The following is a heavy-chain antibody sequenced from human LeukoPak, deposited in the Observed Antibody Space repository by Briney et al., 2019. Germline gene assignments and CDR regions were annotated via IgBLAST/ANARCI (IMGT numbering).Heavy chain of an antibody. CDR1: GFTFSSYE. Sequence: GGSLRLSCAASGFTFSSYEMNWVRQAPGKGLEWVGRTRNKANSYTTEYAASVKGRFTISRDDSKNSLYLQMNSLKTEDTAVYYCARATYYYDSSGYLYYMDVWGKGTTVTVSS. CDR3: ARATYYYDSSGYLYYMDV. V-gene: IGHV3-72*01. J-gene: IGHJ6*03. CDR2: TRNKANSYTT. D-gene: IGHD3-22*01.